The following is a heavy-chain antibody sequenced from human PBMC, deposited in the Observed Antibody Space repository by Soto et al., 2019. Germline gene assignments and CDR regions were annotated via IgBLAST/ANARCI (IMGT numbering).Heavy chain of an antibody. CDR1: GFTFDDYG. Sequence: EAQLVESGGGVVRPGGSLRLSCAASGFTFDDYGMNWVRQSPGKGLEWISFINWSADSTRYGDSVKGRFTISRDNAKNSLFLKMNGRSVEATPLFYGPKNRRGGASSFDSWPQEPLVPLSS. J-gene: IGHJ4*02. D-gene: IGHD1-26*01. CDR2: INWSADST. V-gene: IGHV3-20*04. CDR3: PKNRRGGASSFDS.